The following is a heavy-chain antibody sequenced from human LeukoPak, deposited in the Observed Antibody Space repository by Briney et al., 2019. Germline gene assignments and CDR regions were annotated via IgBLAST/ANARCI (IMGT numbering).Heavy chain of an antibody. CDR3: ARYIPLTTYSSSLPTNWFDP. CDR1: GYTFTSYG. J-gene: IGHJ5*02. CDR2: ISAYNGNT. V-gene: IGHV1-18*01. D-gene: IGHD6-13*01. Sequence: ASVKVSCKASGYTFTSYGISWVRQAPGQGLEWMGWISAYNGNTNYAQKLQGRVTMTTGTSTSTAYMELRSLRSDDTAVYYCARYIPLTTYSSSLPTNWFDPWGQGTLVTVSS.